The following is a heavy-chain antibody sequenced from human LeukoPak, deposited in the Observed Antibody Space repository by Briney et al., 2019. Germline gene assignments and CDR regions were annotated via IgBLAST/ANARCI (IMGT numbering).Heavy chain of an antibody. J-gene: IGHJ3*01. CDR2: MNPNSGNT. D-gene: IGHD3-22*01. CDR1: GYTFTSYD. Sequence: SSVKVSCKASGYTFTSYDINWVRQATGQGLEWMGWMNPNSGNTGYAQKFQGRVTMTRNTSISTAYMELSSLRSEDTAVYYCVKPGDDSSGYSELTGNAFDVWGQGTMLTASS. CDR3: VKPGDDSSGYSELTGNAFDV. V-gene: IGHV1-8*01.